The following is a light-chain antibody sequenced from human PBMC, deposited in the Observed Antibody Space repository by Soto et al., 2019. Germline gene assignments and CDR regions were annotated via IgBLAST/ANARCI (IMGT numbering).Light chain of an antibody. CDR1: QSLSYW. CDR3: QQYDRFPHT. J-gene: IGKJ2*01. CDR2: KAS. V-gene: IGKV1-5*03. Sequence: DIQMTQSPSTLSASVGDTVTITCRASQSLSYWLAWYQQKPGQAPKLLIHKASTLESGVPSRFSGSGSGTEFTLTISSLQPDDFANFYCQQYDRFPHTFGQGTKLEIK.